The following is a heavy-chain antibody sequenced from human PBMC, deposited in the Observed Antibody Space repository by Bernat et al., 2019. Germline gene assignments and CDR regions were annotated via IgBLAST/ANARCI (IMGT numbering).Heavy chain of an antibody. Sequence: QVQLVESGGGVVQPGGSLRLSCAASGFTFSSYGMHWVRQAPGKGLEWVAFIRYDGSNKYYADSVKGRFTISRDNSKNTLYLQMNSLRAEDTAVYYCAKPGGDNYYDSSGYYYFDYWGQGTLVTVSS. CDR1: GFTFSSYG. D-gene: IGHD3-22*01. J-gene: IGHJ4*02. CDR3: AKPGGDNYYDSSGYYYFDY. CDR2: IRYDGSNK. V-gene: IGHV3-30*02.